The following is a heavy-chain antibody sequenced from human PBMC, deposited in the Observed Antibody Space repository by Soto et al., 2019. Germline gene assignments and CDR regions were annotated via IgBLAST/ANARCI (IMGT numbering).Heavy chain of an antibody. CDR3: AREMGVIGAPGYTWFDP. CDR2: INPSSGGT. V-gene: IGHV1-2*02. CDR1: GYTFSDYY. Sequence: ASVKVSCKASGYTFSDYYVHWVREAPGQGLGWMGWINPSSGGTLYTQRFQGRVTMTRDTSISTVYMELSRLTSDDTAVYYCAREMGVIGAPGYTWFDPWGQGARVTVSS. D-gene: IGHD1-26*01. J-gene: IGHJ5*02.